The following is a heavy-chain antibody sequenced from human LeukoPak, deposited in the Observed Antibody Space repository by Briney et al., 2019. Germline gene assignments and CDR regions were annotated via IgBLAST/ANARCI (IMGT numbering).Heavy chain of an antibody. Sequence: SETLSLTCAVSGGSISSTKTCGDWIRQPPGKGMEWIGTICYTGNTYYKPSLKSRVTISVDSSKNQFSLKLNSLIAADTAVYYCARGADSSSWYPIHWGQGTLVTVSS. J-gene: IGHJ4*02. D-gene: IGHD6-13*01. CDR1: GGSISSTKTC. CDR2: ICYTGNT. CDR3: ARGADSSSWYPIH. V-gene: IGHV4-39*01.